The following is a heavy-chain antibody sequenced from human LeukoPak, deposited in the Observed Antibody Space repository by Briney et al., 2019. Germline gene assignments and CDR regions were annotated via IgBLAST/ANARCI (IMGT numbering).Heavy chain of an antibody. J-gene: IGHJ4*02. V-gene: IGHV3-7*01. Sequence: PGGSLRLSCAASGFTFSNYWMSWVRQAPGKGLEWVANIEDDGGEKYYVDSVKGRFSISRNNARNSLSLQMNSLRLEDTAVYYCARGGVYDSSGYSDYWGQGTLVTVSS. CDR1: GFTFSNYW. CDR2: IEDDGGEK. CDR3: ARGGVYDSSGYSDY. D-gene: IGHD3-22*01.